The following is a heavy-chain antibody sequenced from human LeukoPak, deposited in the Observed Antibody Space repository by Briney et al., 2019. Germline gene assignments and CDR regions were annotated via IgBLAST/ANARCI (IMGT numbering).Heavy chain of an antibody. J-gene: IGHJ4*02. CDR1: GGSISSGGYY. Sequence: PSQTLSLTCTVSGGSISSGGYYWSWIRQHPGKGLEWIGYIYYSGSTYYNPSLKSRVTISVDTSKNQFSLKLSSVTAADTAVYYCARLYFDSTCYFDYWGQGTLVTVSS. D-gene: IGHD3-9*01. CDR2: IYYSGST. V-gene: IGHV4-31*03. CDR3: ARLYFDSTCYFDY.